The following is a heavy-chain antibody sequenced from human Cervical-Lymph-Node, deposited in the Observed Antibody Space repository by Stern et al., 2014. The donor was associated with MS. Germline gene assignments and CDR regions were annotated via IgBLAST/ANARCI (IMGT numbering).Heavy chain of an antibody. Sequence: QVQLVQSGAEVKKPGASVKVSCKASGYTFTSYDINWVRQATGQGLEWMGWMKPNSGDTGYAQKFQGRVTMSRNTSISTAYMELSSLTSEDTAIYYCATGAIPFYDWGQGTLVTVSS. CDR1: GYTFTSYD. V-gene: IGHV1-8*01. J-gene: IGHJ4*02. D-gene: IGHD3-3*01. CDR2: MKPNSGDT. CDR3: ATGAIPFYD.